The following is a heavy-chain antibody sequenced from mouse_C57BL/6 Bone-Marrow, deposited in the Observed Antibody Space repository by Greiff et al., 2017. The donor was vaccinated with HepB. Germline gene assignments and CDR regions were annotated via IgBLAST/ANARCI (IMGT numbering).Heavy chain of an antibody. CDR3: ARDYAWFAY. CDR2: IRNKANGYTT. J-gene: IGHJ3*01. Sequence: EVQVVESGGGLVQPGGSLSLSCAASGFTFTDYYMSWVRQPPGKALEWLGFIRNKANGYTTEYSASVKGRFTISRDNSQSILYLQMNALRAEDSATYYCARDYAWFAYWGQGTLVTVSA. CDR1: GFTFTDYY. V-gene: IGHV7-3*01.